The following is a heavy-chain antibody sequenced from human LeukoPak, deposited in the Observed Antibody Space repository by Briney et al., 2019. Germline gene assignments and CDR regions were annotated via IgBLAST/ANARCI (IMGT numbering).Heavy chain of an antibody. Sequence: ASVKVSCKASGYTFTGCYMHWVRQAPGQGLEWMAWINPYSGDTNYAQKFQGRVTMTRDTSISTAYMELSRLRSDDTAVYYCARPYCNVRACHDYFDYWGQGTLVTVSS. CDR1: GYTFTGCY. V-gene: IGHV1-2*02. CDR3: ARPYCNVRACHDYFDY. CDR2: INPYSGDT. D-gene: IGHD2/OR15-2a*01. J-gene: IGHJ4*02.